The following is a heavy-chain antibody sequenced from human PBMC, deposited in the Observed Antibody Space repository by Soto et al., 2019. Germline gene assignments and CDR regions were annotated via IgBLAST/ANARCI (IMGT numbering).Heavy chain of an antibody. CDR1: GYTFTSYG. J-gene: IGHJ6*02. V-gene: IGHV1-18*01. CDR3: AGVAAAGTMENYSYYGMDV. Sequence: QVQLVQSGAEVKKPGASVKVSCKASGYTFTSYGITWVRQAPGQGLEWMGWITAYNGNTNYAQKLQGRVTMTTDTSTSTAYMELRSLRSDDTAVYYCAGVAAAGTMENYSYYGMDVWGQGTTVTVSS. CDR2: ITAYNGNT. D-gene: IGHD6-13*01.